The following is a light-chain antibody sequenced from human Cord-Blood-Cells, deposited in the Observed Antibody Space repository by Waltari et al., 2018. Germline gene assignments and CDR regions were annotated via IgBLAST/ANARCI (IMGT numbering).Light chain of an antibody. CDR2: DAS. CDR1: QSVSSY. V-gene: IGKV3-11*01. J-gene: IGKJ1*01. Sequence: EIVLTQSPATLSLSPGERATLTCRARQSVSSYLAWYQQKPGQAPRLLIYDASNRATGIPARLSGSGSGTDFTLTISSLAPEDFAVYYCQQRSNWPPWTFGQGTKVEIK. CDR3: QQRSNWPPWT.